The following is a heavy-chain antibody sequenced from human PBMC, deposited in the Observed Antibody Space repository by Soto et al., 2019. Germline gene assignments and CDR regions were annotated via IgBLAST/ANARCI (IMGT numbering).Heavy chain of an antibody. Sequence: ASVKVSCKASGYTFTSYGISWVRQAPGQGLEWMGIINPSGGSTSYAQKFQGRVTMTRDTSTSTVYMELSSLRSEDTAVYYCASSVVPAAIPYYYYGMDVWGQGTTVTVSS. CDR2: INPSGGST. D-gene: IGHD2-2*02. CDR3: ASSVVPAAIPYYYYGMDV. V-gene: IGHV1-46*01. CDR1: GYTFTSYG. J-gene: IGHJ6*02.